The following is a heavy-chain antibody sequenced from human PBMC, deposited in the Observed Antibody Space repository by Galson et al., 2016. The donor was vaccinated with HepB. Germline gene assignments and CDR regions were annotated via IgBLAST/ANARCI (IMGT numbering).Heavy chain of an antibody. Sequence: SLRLSCAASGFTLSRFWMSWVRQAPGKGLEWLANIDQDGGVQYHVEAVRGRFTISRDIDDNSIYLQMNSLRVEDTALYYCARRLSITFYDTWGQGTLVTVSS. D-gene: IGHD3-16*01. J-gene: IGHJ4*02. CDR2: IDQDGGVQ. CDR3: ARRLSITFYDT. CDR1: GFTLSRFW. V-gene: IGHV3-7*03.